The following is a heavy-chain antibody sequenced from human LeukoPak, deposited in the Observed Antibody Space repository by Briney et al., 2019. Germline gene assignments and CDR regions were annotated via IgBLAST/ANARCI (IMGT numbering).Heavy chain of an antibody. J-gene: IGHJ4*02. V-gene: IGHV5-51*01. Sequence: GEALKISFKGAGYSFTNYWIGWVRRMPGKGREWMGIIYPGDFDTRYSPSFQGQVTISADKSISTAYLQWSSLNASDTAMYYCARRGGSRGPFDYWGQGTLVTVSS. CDR1: GYSFTNYW. CDR3: ARRGGSRGPFDY. D-gene: IGHD6-25*01. CDR2: IYPGDFDT.